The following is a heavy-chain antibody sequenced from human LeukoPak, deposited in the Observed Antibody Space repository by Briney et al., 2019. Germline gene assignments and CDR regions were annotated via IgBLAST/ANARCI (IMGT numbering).Heavy chain of an antibody. Sequence: SETLSLTCTVSGGSISRYYWTWIRQPPGKGLEWIGYIYYSGSTFYNPSLKSRVTISVDKSKNQFSLKLSSVTAADTAVYYCARDRVGGGDAFDIWGQGTMVTVSS. CDR3: ARDRVGGGDAFDI. CDR1: GGSISRYY. J-gene: IGHJ3*02. V-gene: IGHV4-59*12. CDR2: IYYSGST. D-gene: IGHD1-26*01.